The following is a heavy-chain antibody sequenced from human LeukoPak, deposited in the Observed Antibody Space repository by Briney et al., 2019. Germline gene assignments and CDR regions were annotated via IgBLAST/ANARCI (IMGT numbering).Heavy chain of an antibody. Sequence: GASVKVSCKASAYTFTSYAISWVRQAPGQGLEWMGWISASNGNTNYGQKLHGRVTMTTDTSTNTVYMELRSLRFDGTAVYYCARDLAGVVGVTAWFDPWGQGTLVTVSS. CDR1: AYTFTSYA. CDR2: ISASNGNT. J-gene: IGHJ5*02. V-gene: IGHV1-18*01. D-gene: IGHD1-26*01. CDR3: ARDLAGVVGVTAWFDP.